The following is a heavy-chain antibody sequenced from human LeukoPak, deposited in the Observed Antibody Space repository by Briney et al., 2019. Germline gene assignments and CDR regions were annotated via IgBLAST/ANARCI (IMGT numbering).Heavy chain of an antibody. J-gene: IGHJ4*02. V-gene: IGHV3-7*01. CDR3: ARATLDFWSGYYTGLDY. CDR2: IKQDGSEK. CDR1: GFTFSSYW. Sequence: GGSLRLSCAASGFTFSSYWMSWVRQAPGKGLEWVANIKQDGSEKYYVDSVKGRFTISRDNAKNSLYLQMNSLRAEDTAVYYCARATLDFWSGYYTGLDYWGQGTLVTVSS. D-gene: IGHD3-3*01.